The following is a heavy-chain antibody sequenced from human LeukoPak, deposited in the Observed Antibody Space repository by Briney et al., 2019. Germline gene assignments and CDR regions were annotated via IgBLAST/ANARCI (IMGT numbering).Heavy chain of an antibody. V-gene: IGHV4-38-2*02. CDR2: IYHSGST. Sequence: SETLSLTCTVSGYSISSGYYWGWIRQPPGKGLEWIGSIYHSGSTYYNPSLKSRVTISVDTSKNQFSLKLSSVTAADTAVYYCARAFIAVGNGGDYYMDVWGKGTTVTVSS. CDR1: GYSISSGYY. CDR3: ARAFIAVGNGGDYYMDV. J-gene: IGHJ6*03. D-gene: IGHD6-19*01.